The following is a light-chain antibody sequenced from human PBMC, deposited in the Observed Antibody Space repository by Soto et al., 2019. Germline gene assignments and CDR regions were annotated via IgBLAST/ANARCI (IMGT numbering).Light chain of an antibody. Sequence: DIHMTQSPSTLSASVGDRVTITCRASQSISSWLAWYQQKPGKAPKLLIYKTSSLETGVPSRFSGSGSGTEFTLTISSLQPDDFAPYYCQHYKDYSWTFGQGTKVEVK. V-gene: IGKV1-5*03. CDR2: KTS. CDR1: QSISSW. CDR3: QHYKDYSWT. J-gene: IGKJ1*01.